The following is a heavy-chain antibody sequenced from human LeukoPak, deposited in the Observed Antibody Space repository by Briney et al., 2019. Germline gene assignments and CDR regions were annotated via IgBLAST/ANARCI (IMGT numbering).Heavy chain of an antibody. Sequence: GGSLRLSCAASGFTFSDYYMSWIRQAPGKGLEWVSYISSSGSTIYYADSVKGRFTISRDNAKNSLYLQMNSLRAEDTAVYYCARVYNGITIFGVVIMYFDYWGPGTLVTVSS. CDR2: ISSSGSTI. CDR3: ARVYNGITIFGVVIMYFDY. V-gene: IGHV3-11*01. CDR1: GFTFSDYY. D-gene: IGHD3-3*01. J-gene: IGHJ4*02.